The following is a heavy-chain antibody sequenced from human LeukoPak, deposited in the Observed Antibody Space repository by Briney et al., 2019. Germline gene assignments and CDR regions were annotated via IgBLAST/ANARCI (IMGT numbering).Heavy chain of an antibody. Sequence: GGSLRLSCAVSGFTVSTNYMNWVRQAPGKGLEWVAIMSYDGSLTYYGDSVKGRFTISRDTSKKTLYLQMNSLRAEDTAVYYCARESGTVRGAMIDYWGQGALVTASS. CDR3: ARESGTVRGAMIDY. CDR1: GFTVSTNY. V-gene: IGHV3-30*19. D-gene: IGHD3-10*01. CDR2: MSYDGSLT. J-gene: IGHJ4*02.